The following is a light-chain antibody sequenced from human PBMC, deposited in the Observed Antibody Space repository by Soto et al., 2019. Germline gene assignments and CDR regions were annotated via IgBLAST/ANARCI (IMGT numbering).Light chain of an antibody. Sequence: EIVLTQSPGTLSLSPGERATLSCRASQSVSSSYLGWYQQKPGQAPRLLIFGASSRATGIPDRFSGSGSESDFTLTSACLEPEDFAVYYCQQYSDSAWTFGQGTRV. J-gene: IGKJ1*01. V-gene: IGKV3-20*01. CDR3: QQYSDSAWT. CDR2: GAS. CDR1: QSVSSSY.